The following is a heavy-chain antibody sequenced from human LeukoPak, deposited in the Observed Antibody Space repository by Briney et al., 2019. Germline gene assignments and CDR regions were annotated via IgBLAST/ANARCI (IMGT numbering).Heavy chain of an antibody. Sequence: GGSLRLSCAASEFSVSSNYMNWVRQAPGKGLEWVSVIYTDGNTYYADSVKGRFTISRDKSKNTMYLQMNSLRAEDTALYYCARDLSGYCTSGTCYAFDIWGQGAMVTVSS. V-gene: IGHV3-53*01. CDR3: ARDLSGYCTSGTCYAFDI. J-gene: IGHJ3*02. D-gene: IGHD2-15*01. CDR1: EFSVSSNY. CDR2: IYTDGNT.